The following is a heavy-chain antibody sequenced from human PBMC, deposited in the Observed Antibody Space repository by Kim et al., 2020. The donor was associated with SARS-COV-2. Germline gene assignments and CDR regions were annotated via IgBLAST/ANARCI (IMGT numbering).Heavy chain of an antibody. CDR2: IYYSGNT. J-gene: IGHJ2*01. CDR1: GGSISTYY. V-gene: IGHV4-59*08. CDR3: ARLNMNWNYAPYWYFYL. Sequence: SETLSLTCTVSGGSISTYYWSWIRQPPGKGLEWIGYIYYSGNTNYNPSLKSRVTISVDTSKNQFSLKLSSVTAADTAVYYCARLNMNWNYAPYWYFYLWGRGTLVTVSS. D-gene: IGHD1-7*01.